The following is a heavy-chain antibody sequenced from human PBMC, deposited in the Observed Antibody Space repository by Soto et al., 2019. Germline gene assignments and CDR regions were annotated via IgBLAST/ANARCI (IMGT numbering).Heavy chain of an antibody. Sequence: QVQLVQSGAEAKKPGASVKVSCTASGYRFSSYGISWVRQAPGQGLEWMGWISAYNGDTNSSPKLQGRVTMTTDTSTSTAYMELRSLRSDDTAVYYCARDDRTAGHGSYAYFDFWGQGTLVTVSS. CDR2: ISAYNGDT. CDR1: GYRFSSYG. J-gene: IGHJ4*02. V-gene: IGHV1-18*01. D-gene: IGHD6-25*01. CDR3: ARDDRTAGHGSYAYFDF.